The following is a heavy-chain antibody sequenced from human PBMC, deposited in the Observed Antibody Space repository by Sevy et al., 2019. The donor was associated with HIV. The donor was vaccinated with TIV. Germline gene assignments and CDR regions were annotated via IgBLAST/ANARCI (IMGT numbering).Heavy chain of an antibody. CDR2: IWYDGSNK. CDR3: ASERGSSSSGAFDI. V-gene: IGHV3-33*08. J-gene: IGHJ3*02. CDR1: RFTFSTYV. D-gene: IGHD6-6*01. Sequence: GSLRLSCAASRFTFSTYVMHWVRQAPGKGLEWVALIWYDGSNKYYADSVKGRFTISRDNSKNTLYLQMNSLRAEDTAVYYCASERGSSSSGAFDIWGQGTMVTVSS.